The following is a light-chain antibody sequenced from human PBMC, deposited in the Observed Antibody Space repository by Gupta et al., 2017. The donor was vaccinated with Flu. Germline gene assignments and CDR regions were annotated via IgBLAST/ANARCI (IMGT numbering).Light chain of an antibody. V-gene: IGKV2-28*01. J-gene: IGKJ1*01. CDR3: IQSLQTPWT. Sequence: VTPGEPASISCRSSQSLLQNNGFNYVDWYLQKPGQSPQLLIYLGSNRASGVPDRFSGSASGTDFTLKISSVEADDVGIYYCIQSLQTPWTFGQGTXVEIK. CDR2: LGS. CDR1: QSLLQNNGFNY.